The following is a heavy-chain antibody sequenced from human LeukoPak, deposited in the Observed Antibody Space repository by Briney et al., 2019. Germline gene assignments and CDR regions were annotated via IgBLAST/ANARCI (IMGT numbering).Heavy chain of an antibody. CDR3: ARGVPDYYYDSSGYLPY. Sequence: PGGSLRLSCAASGFTFSGYGMHWVRQAPGKGLEWVAVISYDGSNKYYADSVKGRFTISRDNSKNTLYLQMNSLRAEDTAVYYCARGVPDYYYDSSGYLPYWGQGTLVTVSS. V-gene: IGHV3-30*03. D-gene: IGHD3-22*01. J-gene: IGHJ4*02. CDR2: ISYDGSNK. CDR1: GFTFSGYG.